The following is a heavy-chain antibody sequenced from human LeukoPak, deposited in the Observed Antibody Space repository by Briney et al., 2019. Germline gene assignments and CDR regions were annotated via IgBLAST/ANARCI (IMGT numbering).Heavy chain of an antibody. J-gene: IGHJ1*01. V-gene: IGHV3-21*01. Sequence: KPGGSLRLSCAASGFTFSSYSMNWVRQAPGKGLEWVSSISSSSSYIYYADSVKGRFTISRDNSKNTLHLQMNSLRAEDTAVYYCAREEGLAAGSFQHWGQGTLVTVSS. D-gene: IGHD6-25*01. CDR1: GFTFSSYS. CDR2: ISSSSSYI. CDR3: AREEGLAAGSFQH.